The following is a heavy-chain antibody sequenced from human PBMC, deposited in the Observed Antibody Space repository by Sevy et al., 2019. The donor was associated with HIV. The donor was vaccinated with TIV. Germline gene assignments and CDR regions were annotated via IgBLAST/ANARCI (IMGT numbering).Heavy chain of an antibody. CDR2: ISTSGGST. Sequence: GGSLRLSCAASGFTFSSYAMSWVRQAPGMGLEWVSAISTSGGSTYYADSVKGRFTISRDNSKNTLYLQMNSLRAEDTAVYYCAKMTGSFSAFDIWGQWTMVTVSS. CDR1: GFTFSSYA. V-gene: IGHV3-23*01. J-gene: IGHJ3*02. D-gene: IGHD1-26*01. CDR3: AKMTGSFSAFDI.